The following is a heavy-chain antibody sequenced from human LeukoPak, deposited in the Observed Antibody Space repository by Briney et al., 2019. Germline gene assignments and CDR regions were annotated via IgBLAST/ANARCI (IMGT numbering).Heavy chain of an antibody. J-gene: IGHJ4*02. V-gene: IGHV3-30*18. CDR3: AKDRSGGKMHYFDY. CDR2: ISFDRRNK. D-gene: IGHD1-26*01. CDR1: GFNLNSYG. Sequence: GGSLRRSCEASGFNLNSYGIHWVRQAPGKGLEWVAGISFDRRNKYYADSIKGRFTISRENFDNRFYLQMSSLRSEDTAVYYCAKDRSGGKMHYFDYWGQGTLVTVSS.